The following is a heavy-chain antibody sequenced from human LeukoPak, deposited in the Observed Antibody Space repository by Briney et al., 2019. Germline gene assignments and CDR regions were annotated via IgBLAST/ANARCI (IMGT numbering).Heavy chain of an antibody. Sequence: GGSLRLSCAASGFTFSSYGMHWVRQAPGKGLEWVAFIRYDGSNKYYADSVKGRFTISRDNSKNTLYLQMNSLRAEDTAVYYCAREGDLAVAGVYFDYWGQGTLVTVSS. J-gene: IGHJ4*02. CDR2: IRYDGSNK. V-gene: IGHV3-30*02. CDR3: AREGDLAVAGVYFDY. CDR1: GFTFSSYG. D-gene: IGHD6-19*01.